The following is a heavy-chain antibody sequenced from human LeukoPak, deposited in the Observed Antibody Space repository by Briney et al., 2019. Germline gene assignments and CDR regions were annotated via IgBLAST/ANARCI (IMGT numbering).Heavy chain of an antibody. CDR2: INYDGSEK. D-gene: IGHD6-19*01. Sequence: GSLRLSCAASGFTFSTYWMSWVRQAPEKGLEWVATINYDGSEKYYLGSVRGRFTVSRDNAKNSLYLQLNSLRAEDTAFYYCARDPGDILVAGTFDYWGQGTLDTVSS. J-gene: IGHJ4*02. CDR3: ARDPGDILVAGTFDY. CDR1: GFTFSTYW. V-gene: IGHV3-7*03.